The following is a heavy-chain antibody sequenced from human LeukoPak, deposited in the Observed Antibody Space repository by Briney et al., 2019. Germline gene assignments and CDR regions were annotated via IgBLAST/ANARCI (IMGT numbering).Heavy chain of an antibody. Sequence: GRSLRLSCAASGFTFSSYAMHWVRQAPGKGLEWVAVISYDGSNKYYADSVKGRFTISRDNSKNTLYLQMNSLRAEDTAVYYCARGQYYYDSSGYSPADYWGQGTLVTVSS. D-gene: IGHD3-22*01. CDR1: GFTFSSYA. J-gene: IGHJ4*02. V-gene: IGHV3-30-3*01. CDR2: ISYDGSNK. CDR3: ARGQYYYDSSGYSPADY.